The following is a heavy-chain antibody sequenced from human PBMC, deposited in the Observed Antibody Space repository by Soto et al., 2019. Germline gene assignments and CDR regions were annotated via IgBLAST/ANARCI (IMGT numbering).Heavy chain of an antibody. CDR3: AKGRSYYYYYGVDV. CDR2: IYSGGST. J-gene: IGHJ6*02. Sequence: GGSLRLSCAASGFTVSSNYMTWVRQAPGKGLEWVSVIYSGGSTYYADSVKGRFTISRDNSKNTLYLQMNSLRAEDTAVYYCAKGRSYYYYYGVDVWGQGTTVTVSS. CDR1: GFTVSSNY. V-gene: IGHV3-53*01.